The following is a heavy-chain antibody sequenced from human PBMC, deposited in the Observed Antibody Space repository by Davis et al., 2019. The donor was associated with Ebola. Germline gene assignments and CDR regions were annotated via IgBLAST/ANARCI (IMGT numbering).Heavy chain of an antibody. J-gene: IGHJ3*02. CDR1: GDNVSSGG. CDR3: ARGWLRTGLDI. CDR2: TYYSSKWYT. Sequence: HPQTLSLTCAISGDNVSSGGWNWIRQSPSRGLEWLGRTYYSSKWYTDYAVSAKSRIIINPDTSKNQLTLQLNSVTPEDTAVYYCARGWLRTGLDIWGQGTMVIVSS. V-gene: IGHV6-1*01. D-gene: IGHD3/OR15-3a*01.